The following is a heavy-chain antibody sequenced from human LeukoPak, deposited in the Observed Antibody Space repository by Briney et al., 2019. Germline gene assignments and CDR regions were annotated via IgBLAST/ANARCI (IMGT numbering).Heavy chain of an antibody. J-gene: IGHJ4*02. CDR1: GFSLSTSGMC. V-gene: IGHV2-70*11. CDR2: IDWDDDK. D-gene: IGHD3-22*01. Sequence: SGPTLVKPTQTLTLTCTFSGFSLSTSGMCVSWIRQPPGKALEWLARIDWDDDKYYSTSLKTRLTISKDTSKNQVVLTLTNMDPVDTATYYCARSRYYDSSGDNYPKYYFDYWGQGTLVTVSS. CDR3: ARSRYYDSSGDNYPKYYFDY.